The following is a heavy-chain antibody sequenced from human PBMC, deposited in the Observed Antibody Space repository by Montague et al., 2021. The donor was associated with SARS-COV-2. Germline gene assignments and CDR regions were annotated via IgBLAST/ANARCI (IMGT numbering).Heavy chain of an antibody. D-gene: IGHD3-22*01. CDR3: ARGRQHFNMIVVVMTGGEYYFDY. V-gene: IGHV4-34*01. CDR1: GGSFSDYY. CDR2: INYRGTS. Sequence: ETLSLTCAVYGGSFSDYYWSWIRQPPGKGLEWIGEINYRGTSKYNPSLKSRVSISLDTSKNQFSLYLSSVTAADTAVYYCARGRQHFNMIVVVMTGGEYYFDYWGQGTLVTVSS. J-gene: IGHJ4*02.